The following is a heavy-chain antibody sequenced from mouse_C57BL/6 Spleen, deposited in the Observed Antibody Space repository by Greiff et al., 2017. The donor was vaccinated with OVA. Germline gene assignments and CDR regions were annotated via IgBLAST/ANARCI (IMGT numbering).Heavy chain of an antibody. CDR1: GYTFTSYW. V-gene: IGHV1-64*01. J-gene: IGHJ2*01. D-gene: IGHD2-1*01. CDR2: IHPNSGST. Sequence: QVQLQQPGAELVKPGASVKLSCKASGYTFTSYWMHWVKQRPGQGLEWIGMIHPNSGSTNYNEKFKSKATLTVDKSSSTAYMQLSSLTSEDSAVYYCARESFYYGNLDYFDYWGQGTTLTVSS. CDR3: ARESFYYGNLDYFDY.